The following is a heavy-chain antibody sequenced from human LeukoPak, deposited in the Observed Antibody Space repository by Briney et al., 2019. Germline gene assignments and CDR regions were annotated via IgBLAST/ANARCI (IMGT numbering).Heavy chain of an antibody. CDR3: ARGTCSGGSCYSGYFDY. Sequence: GGSLRLSCAASGFTFSSYGMHWVRQAPGKGLEWVAVIWYDGSNKYYADSVKGRFTISGDNSKNTLYLQMNSLRAEDTAVYYCARGTCSGGSCYSGYFDYWGQGTLVTVSS. D-gene: IGHD2-15*01. V-gene: IGHV3-33*01. J-gene: IGHJ4*02. CDR2: IWYDGSNK. CDR1: GFTFSSYG.